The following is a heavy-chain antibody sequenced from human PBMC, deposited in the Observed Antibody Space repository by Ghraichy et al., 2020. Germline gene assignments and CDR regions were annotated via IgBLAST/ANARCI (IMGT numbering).Heavy chain of an antibody. V-gene: IGHV4-59*01. CDR2: IYYSGST. D-gene: IGHD4-11*01. CDR1: GGSISSYY. Sequence: SETLSLTCTVSGGSISSYYWSWIRQPPGKGLEWIGYIYYSGSTNYNPSLKSRVTISVDTSKNQFSLKLSSVTAADTAVYYCARSLGDYSNQVRTYYYYGMDVWGQGTTVTVSS. J-gene: IGHJ6*02. CDR3: ARSLGDYSNQVRTYYYYGMDV.